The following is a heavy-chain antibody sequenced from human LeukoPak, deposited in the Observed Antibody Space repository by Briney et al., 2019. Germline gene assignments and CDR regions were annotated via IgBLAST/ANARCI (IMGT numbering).Heavy chain of an antibody. CDR3: ARGRGYCSSTSCYGYYFDY. J-gene: IGHJ4*02. CDR1: GGSFSGYY. Sequence: ASETLSLTCAVYGGSFSGYYWSWIRQPPGKGLEWIGEINHSGSTNYDPSLKSRVTISVDTSKNQLSLKLSSVTAADTAVYYCARGRGYCSSTSCYGYYFDYWGQGTLVTVSS. V-gene: IGHV4-34*01. D-gene: IGHD2-2*01. CDR2: INHSGST.